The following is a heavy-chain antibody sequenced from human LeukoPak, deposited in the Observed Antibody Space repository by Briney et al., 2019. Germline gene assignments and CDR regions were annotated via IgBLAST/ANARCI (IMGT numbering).Heavy chain of an antibody. Sequence: PGGSLRLSCAASGFTFSSNAMSWVRQAPGKGLGWLSAISGNGGSTYYADSVMGRFTISRDNSKNTLYLQMNSLRAEDTAVYYCAKRSSGYSFDYWGQGTLVTVSS. J-gene: IGHJ4*02. CDR3: AKRSSGYSFDY. V-gene: IGHV3-23*01. CDR1: GFTFSSNA. CDR2: ISGNGGST. D-gene: IGHD3-22*01.